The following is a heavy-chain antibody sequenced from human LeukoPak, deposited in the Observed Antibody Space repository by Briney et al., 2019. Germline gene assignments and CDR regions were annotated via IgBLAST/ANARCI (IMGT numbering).Heavy chain of an antibody. Sequence: QSGGSLRLSCAASGFTFSSYWMSWVRQAPGKGLEWVANIKQDGSEKYYVDSVKGRFTISRDNAKNSLYLQMNSLRAEDTAVYYCASSSSQDAFDIWGQGTMVTVSS. CDR3: ASSSSQDAFDI. V-gene: IGHV3-7*01. D-gene: IGHD2-2*01. J-gene: IGHJ3*02. CDR2: IKQDGSEK. CDR1: GFTFSSYW.